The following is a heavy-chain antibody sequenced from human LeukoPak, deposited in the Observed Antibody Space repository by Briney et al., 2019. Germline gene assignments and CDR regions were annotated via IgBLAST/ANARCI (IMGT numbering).Heavy chain of an antibody. D-gene: IGHD2-8*01. J-gene: IGHJ4*02. CDR1: DGSINSYY. Sequence: SETLSLTCSVSDGSINSYYWNWIRRPPGKGLEWIGYIYYSGSTYYNPSLKSRVTISVDTSKNQFSLKLSSVTAADTAVYYCASGRMVYAIYEGLFDYWGQGTLVTVSS. CDR3: ASGRMVYAIYEGLFDY. V-gene: IGHV4-59*12. CDR2: IYYSGST.